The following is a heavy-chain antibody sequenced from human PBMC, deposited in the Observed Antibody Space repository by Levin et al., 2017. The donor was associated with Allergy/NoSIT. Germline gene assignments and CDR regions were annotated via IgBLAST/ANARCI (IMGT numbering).Heavy chain of an antibody. CDR2: ITSDGYVA. CDR3: AARVFDY. CDR1: GLSFNTYG. J-gene: IGHJ4*02. V-gene: IGHV3-30*03. Sequence: GGSLRLSCAVSGLSFNTYGMNWVRQARGKGLEWVALITSDGYVAYYADSVRGRFTISRDNSKSTLYLQMNNLRSDDTAVYYCAARVFDYWGQGTLVTVSS.